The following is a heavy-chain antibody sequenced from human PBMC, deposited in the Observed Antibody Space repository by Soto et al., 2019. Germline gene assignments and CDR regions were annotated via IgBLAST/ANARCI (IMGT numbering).Heavy chain of an antibody. J-gene: IGHJ6*02. D-gene: IGHD4-17*01. CDR2: ISSSSSTI. CDR3: ARDLLPQVTTPKYGMDV. Sequence: GGSLRLSCAASGFTFSSYSMNWVRQAPGKGLEWVSYISSSSSTIYYADSVKGRFTISRDNAKNSLYLQMNSLRDEDTAVYYCARDLLPQVTTPKYGMDVWGQGTTVTVSS. CDR1: GFTFSSYS. V-gene: IGHV3-48*02.